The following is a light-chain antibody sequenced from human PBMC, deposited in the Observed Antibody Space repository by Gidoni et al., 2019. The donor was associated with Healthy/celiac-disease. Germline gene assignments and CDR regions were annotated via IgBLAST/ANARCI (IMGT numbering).Light chain of an antibody. V-gene: IGKV1-5*03. CDR1: QSISSW. CDR2: KSS. Sequence: DIQMTQSPSTLSASVGDRVTITCRASQSISSWLAWYQQKPGKAPKLLIYKSSSLDSGVPSRFSGSGSGTEFTLTITSLQPDDFATYYCQRYNSYSPWTFGQGTKVEIK. CDR3: QRYNSYSPWT. J-gene: IGKJ1*01.